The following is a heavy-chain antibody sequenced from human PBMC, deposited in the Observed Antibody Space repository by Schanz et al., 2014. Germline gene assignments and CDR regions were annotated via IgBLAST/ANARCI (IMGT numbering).Heavy chain of an antibody. D-gene: IGHD6-19*01. CDR2: ISGTTTYT. CDR1: GFTFSDYY. CDR3: ARGDRPHGITVAARGFDP. Sequence: QVQLVESGGGLVKPGGSLRLSCAASGFTFSDYYMSWIRQAPGKGLEWVSYISGTTTYTNYADSVKGRFTISTDNAKNSLYLQMISLRAEDTAVYYCARGDRPHGITVAARGFDPWGQGTLVTVSS. J-gene: IGHJ5*02. V-gene: IGHV3-11*05.